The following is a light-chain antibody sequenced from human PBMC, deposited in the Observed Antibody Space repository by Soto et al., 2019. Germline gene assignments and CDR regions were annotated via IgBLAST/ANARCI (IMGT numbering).Light chain of an antibody. J-gene: IGKJ2*01. CDR1: QSVLSSSNNKNF. CDR2: WAS. V-gene: IGKV4-1*01. Sequence: DIVMTQSPASLAVSLGERATINCKSSQSVLSSSNNKNFLAWYQQKPGQSPKLLIYWASTRESGVPDRFSGSGSGTHFTLTISSLQAEDVAVYYCQQYYRIPYTFGQGTKLEIK. CDR3: QQYYRIPYT.